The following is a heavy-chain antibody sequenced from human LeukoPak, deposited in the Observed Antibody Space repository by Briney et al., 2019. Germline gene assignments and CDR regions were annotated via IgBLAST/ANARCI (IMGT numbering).Heavy chain of an antibody. D-gene: IGHD3-10*01. CDR2: ISGSGSII. V-gene: IGHV3-48*04. Sequence: GGSLRLSCAASGFIFSNYAIHWVRQAPGKGLEWVSFISGSGSIIYYADSVKGRFIISRDNAKNSLYLQMNSLRAEDTAVYYCARDTSGSLAQPSLFDYWGQGTLVTVSS. J-gene: IGHJ4*02. CDR3: ARDTSGSLAQPSLFDY. CDR1: GFIFSNYA.